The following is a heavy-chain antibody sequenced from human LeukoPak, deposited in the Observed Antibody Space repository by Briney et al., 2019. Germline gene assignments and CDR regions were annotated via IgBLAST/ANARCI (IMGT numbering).Heavy chain of an antibody. CDR2: IYHSGST. Sequence: SETLSLTCAVSGGSISSGGYSWSWIRQPPGKGLEWIGYIYHSGSTYYNPSLKSRVTISVDTSKNQFSLKLSSVTAADTAVYYCARDRKTEGMDYWGQGTLVTVSS. V-gene: IGHV4-30-2*01. CDR3: ARDRKTEGMDY. CDR1: GGSISSGGYS. D-gene: IGHD1-14*01. J-gene: IGHJ4*02.